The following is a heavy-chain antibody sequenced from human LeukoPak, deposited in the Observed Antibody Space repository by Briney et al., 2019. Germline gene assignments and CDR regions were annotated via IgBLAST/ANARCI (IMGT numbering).Heavy chain of an antibody. V-gene: IGHV3-30*04. CDR3: AKARYNSGWYGLDP. D-gene: IGHD6-19*01. J-gene: IGHJ5*02. CDR1: GFTFSSYA. Sequence: PGGSLRLSCAASGFTFSSYAMHWVRQAPGKGLEWVAVTSYDGSNKYYADSVKGRFTISRDNSKNTLYLQMDSLRAEDTAVYYCAKARYNSGWYGLDPWGQGTLVTVSS. CDR2: TSYDGSNK.